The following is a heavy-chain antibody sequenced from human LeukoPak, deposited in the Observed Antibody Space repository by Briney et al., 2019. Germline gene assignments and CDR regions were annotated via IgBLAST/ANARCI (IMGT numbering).Heavy chain of an antibody. J-gene: IGHJ5*02. D-gene: IGHD1-26*01. CDR2: MSYDGSNK. CDR3: ARSAQWELHNWFDP. Sequence: GGSLRLSCAASGFTFSSYAMHWVRQAPGKGLEWVAVMSYDGSNKYYADSVKGRFIISRDNSKNTLYLQMNSLRAEDTAVYYCARSAQWELHNWFDPWGQGTLVTVSS. V-gene: IGHV3-30-3*01. CDR1: GFTFSSYA.